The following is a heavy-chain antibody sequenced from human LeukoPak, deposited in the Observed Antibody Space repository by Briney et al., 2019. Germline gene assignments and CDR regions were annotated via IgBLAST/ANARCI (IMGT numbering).Heavy chain of an antibody. V-gene: IGHV4-38-2*02. CDR3: ARQADMVRGVRSVISYGMDV. J-gene: IGHJ6*02. CDR2: INHSGTT. Sequence: SETLSLTCTVSGYSITSGYYWGWIRQPPGKGLEWIGSINHSGTTYYNPSLKNRVTISVDTSKNQFSLKLSSVTAADTAVYYCARQADMVRGVRSVISYGMDVWGQGTTVTVSS. CDR1: GYSITSGYY. D-gene: IGHD3-10*01.